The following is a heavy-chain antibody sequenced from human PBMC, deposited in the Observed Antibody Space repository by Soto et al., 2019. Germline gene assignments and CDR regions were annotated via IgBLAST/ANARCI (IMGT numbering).Heavy chain of an antibody. J-gene: IGHJ4*02. CDR3: ARDLGDYYDSSGYPFDY. Sequence: ASVKVSFKASRYTFTSYYRHWVRQAPGQGLEWMGIINPSGGSTSYAQKFQGRVTMTRDTSTSTVYMELSSLRSEDTAVYYCARDLGDYYDSSGYPFDYWGQGTLVTVSS. CDR2: INPSGGST. D-gene: IGHD3-22*01. CDR1: RYTFTSYY. V-gene: IGHV1-46*01.